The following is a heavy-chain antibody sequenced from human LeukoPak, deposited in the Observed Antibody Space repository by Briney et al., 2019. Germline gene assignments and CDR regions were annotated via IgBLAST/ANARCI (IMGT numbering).Heavy chain of an antibody. Sequence: GGSLRLSCAASGFTFSRYGMHWVRQAPGKGLEWVAVISNDGSHKIYAESVKGRFTISRDNSKNTLSLQMNSLRVEDTAVYYCAKAESYGDGFHWFDPWGQGTLVTVSS. CDR3: AKAESYGDGFHWFDP. CDR1: GFTFSRYG. D-gene: IGHD4-17*01. V-gene: IGHV3-30*18. J-gene: IGHJ5*02. CDR2: ISNDGSHK.